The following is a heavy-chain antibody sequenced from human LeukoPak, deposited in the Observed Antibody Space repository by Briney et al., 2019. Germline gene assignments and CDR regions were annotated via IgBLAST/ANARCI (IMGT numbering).Heavy chain of an antibody. V-gene: IGHV4-39*01. D-gene: IGHD3-22*01. CDR3: ARLPYYDTSGHDY. CDR1: GGYISSSSYY. J-gene: IGHJ4*02. CDR2: IYYRGST. Sequence: ASETLSLICSVSGGYISSSSYYWGWIHQPPGKGLEWIGSIYYRGSTDYNPSLKSRVAISVDASKNQFSLKLNSVTAADTAVYYCARLPYYDTSGHDYWGQGTLVTVSS.